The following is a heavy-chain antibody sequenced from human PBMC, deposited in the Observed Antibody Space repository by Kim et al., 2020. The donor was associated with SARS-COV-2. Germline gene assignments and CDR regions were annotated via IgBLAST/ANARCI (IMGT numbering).Heavy chain of an antibody. J-gene: IGHJ5*02. V-gene: IGHV4-34*01. CDR1: GGSFSGYY. Sequence: SETLSLTCAVYGGSFSGYYWSWIRQPPGKGLEWIGEINHSGSTNYNPSLKSRVTISVDTSKNQFSLKLSSVTAADTAVYYCVGRESRIAARPLNNWFDPWGQGTLVTVSS. CDR2: INHSGST. CDR3: VGRESRIAARPLNNWFDP. D-gene: IGHD6-6*01.